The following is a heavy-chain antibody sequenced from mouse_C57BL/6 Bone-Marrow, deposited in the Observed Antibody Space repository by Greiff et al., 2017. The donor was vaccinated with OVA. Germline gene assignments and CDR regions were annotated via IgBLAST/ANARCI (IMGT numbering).Heavy chain of an antibody. V-gene: IGHV14-4*01. CDR3: TTYRY. CDR2: IDPENGDT. J-gene: IGHJ2*01. CDR1: GFNIKDDY. Sequence: EVQLQQSGAELVRPGASVKLSCTASGFNIKDDYMHRVKERPEQGLEWIGWIDPENGDTEYASKFQGKATITADTSSKTVYLQLSSLTSEDTAVYYCTTYRYWGQGTTLTVSS.